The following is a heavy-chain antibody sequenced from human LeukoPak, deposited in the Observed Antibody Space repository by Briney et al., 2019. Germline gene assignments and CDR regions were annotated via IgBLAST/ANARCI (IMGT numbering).Heavy chain of an antibody. CDR3: ARDRRESSKPNDAFDI. V-gene: IGHV4-61*02. CDR2: IYTSGST. CDR1: GGSISSGSYY. J-gene: IGHJ3*02. Sequence: KPSETLSLTCTVSGGSISSGSYYWSWIRQPAGKGLEWIGRIYTSGSTNYNPSLKSRVTISVDTSKKQLSLKLRSVTAADTAVYYCARDRRESSKPNDAFDIWGQGTMVTVSS. D-gene: IGHD4-11*01.